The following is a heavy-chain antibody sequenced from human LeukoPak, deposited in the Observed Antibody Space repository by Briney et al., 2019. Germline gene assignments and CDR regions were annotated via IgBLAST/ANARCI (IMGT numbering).Heavy chain of an antibody. CDR3: ARGRGAYDI. CDR2: INHSGST. D-gene: IGHD3-10*01. V-gene: IGHV4-34*01. J-gene: IGHJ3*02. Sequence: SETLSLTCAVYGGSFSGYYWSWIRQPPGKGLEWIGEINHSGSTNYNPSLKSRVTISVDTSKNQFSLKLSSVTAADTAVYYCARGRGAYDIWGQGTMVTVSS. CDR1: GGSFSGYY.